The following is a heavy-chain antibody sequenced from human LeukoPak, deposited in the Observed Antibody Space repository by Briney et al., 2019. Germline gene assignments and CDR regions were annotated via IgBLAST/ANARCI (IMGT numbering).Heavy chain of an antibody. J-gene: IGHJ5*02. Sequence: PSETLSLTCTVSGGSISSGGYYWSWIRQHPGKGLEWIGYIYYSGSTYYNPSLKSRVTISVDTSKNQFSLKLSSVTAADTAVYYCARYQLLYGGRGIDPWGQGTLVTVSS. D-gene: IGHD2-2*02. CDR1: GGSISSGGYY. CDR3: ARYQLLYGGRGIDP. V-gene: IGHV4-31*03. CDR2: IYYSGST.